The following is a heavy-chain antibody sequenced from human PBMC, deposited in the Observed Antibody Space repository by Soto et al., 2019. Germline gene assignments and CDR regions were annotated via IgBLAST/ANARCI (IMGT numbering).Heavy chain of an antibody. Sequence: SMPLSVACASSSADSGGESCMPFSPCTGKGLEWIGEINHSGSTNYNPSLKSRVTISVDTSKNQFSLKLSSVTAADTAVYYCERGSQRIGGYGYRGQGTPVPVS. CDR3: ERGSQRIGGYGY. J-gene: IGHJ4*02. CDR1: SADSGGES. V-gene: IGHV4-34*01. CDR2: INHSGST. D-gene: IGHD3-22*01.